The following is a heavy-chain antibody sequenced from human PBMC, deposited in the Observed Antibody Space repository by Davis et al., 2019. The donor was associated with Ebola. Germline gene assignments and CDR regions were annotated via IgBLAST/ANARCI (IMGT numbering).Heavy chain of an antibody. CDR3: ARQGGGSGRLTSFDY. CDR2: IYSGYSDT. Sequence: GESLKISCTASGYSFTNYWIAWVRQTPGKGPEWMGIIYSGYSDTRNSPSFQGQVIISADKSISTAYLQRSSLKASDTAIYYCARQGGGSGRLTSFDYWGQGTLVTVSS. V-gene: IGHV5-51*01. J-gene: IGHJ4*02. D-gene: IGHD1-26*01. CDR1: GYSFTNYW.